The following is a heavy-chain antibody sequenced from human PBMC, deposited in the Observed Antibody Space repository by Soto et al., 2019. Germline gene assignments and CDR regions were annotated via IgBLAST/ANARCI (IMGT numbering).Heavy chain of an antibody. CDR2: ILADFNT. Sequence: EVQLLESGGGLVQPGGSLTLSCAASGFTFSDYTMTWVRQAPGKVLECISVILADFNTYYAGSVRGRFIISRDNSKNTLYLQMDSLRAEDTAVYYCARRVEGYFDYWGQGALVTVSS. CDR3: ARRVEGYFDY. J-gene: IGHJ4*02. CDR1: GFTFSDYT. V-gene: IGHV3-23*03.